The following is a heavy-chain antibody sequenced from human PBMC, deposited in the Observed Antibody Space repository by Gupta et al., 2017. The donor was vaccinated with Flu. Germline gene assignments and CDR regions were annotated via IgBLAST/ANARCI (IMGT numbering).Heavy chain of an antibody. V-gene: IGHV4-4*07. D-gene: IGHD3-22*01. CDR3: ARDEIYTGDSSGRGQHYYYYYGMDV. J-gene: IGHJ6*02. Sequence: PAGKGLEWIGRIYTSGSTNYHPALQSRVTMSVETSKKQFSLKLSSVTAADTDVYYCARDEIYTGDSSGRGQHYYYYYGMDVWGQGTTVTVSS. CDR2: IYTSGST.